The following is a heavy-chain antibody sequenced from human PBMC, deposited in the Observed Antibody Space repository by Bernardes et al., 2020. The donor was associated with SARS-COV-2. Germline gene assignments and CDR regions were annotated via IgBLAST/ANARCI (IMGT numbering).Heavy chain of an antibody. D-gene: IGHD3-10*01. V-gene: IGHV4-4*02. CDR1: GGSISSSNW. CDR3: ARAVGYYYGSGSYYKALLTFDY. Sequence: SETLSLTCAVSGGSISSSNWWSWVRQPPGKGLEWIGEIYHSGSTNYNPSLKSRVTISVDKSKNQFSLKLSSVTAADTAVYYCARAVGYYYGSGSYYKALLTFDYWGQGTLVTVSS. CDR2: IYHSGST. J-gene: IGHJ4*02.